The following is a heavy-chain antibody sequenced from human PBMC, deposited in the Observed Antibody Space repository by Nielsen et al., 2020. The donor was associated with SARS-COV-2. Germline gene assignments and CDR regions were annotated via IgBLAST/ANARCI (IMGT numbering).Heavy chain of an antibody. J-gene: IGHJ3*02. CDR3: AKDFLDAFDI. V-gene: IGHV3-30*18. CDR2: ISYDGSNK. CDR1: GFTFSSYG. Sequence: GESLKISCAASGFTFSSYGMHWVRQAPGKGLEWVAVISYDGSNKYYADSVKGRFTISRDNSKNTLYLQMNSLRAEDTAVYYCAKDFLDAFDIWGQGTMVTVSS.